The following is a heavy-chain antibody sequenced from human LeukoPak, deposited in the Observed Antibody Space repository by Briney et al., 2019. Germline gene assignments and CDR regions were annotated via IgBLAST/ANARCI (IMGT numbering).Heavy chain of an antibody. Sequence: AGGSLRLSCQASGFTFYVYAMSWVRQAPGKGLEWVASMCGTAGCTFYPDSVKGRFTISRDNSKNVLYLRMNSLTAEDTAIYYCAKDRPNFHENSGRYYSRDGDSWGQGTLVTVSS. CDR2: MCGTAGCT. V-gene: IGHV3-23*01. J-gene: IGHJ5*01. CDR3: AKDRPNFHENSGRYYSRDGDS. D-gene: IGHD3-22*01. CDR1: GFTFYVYA.